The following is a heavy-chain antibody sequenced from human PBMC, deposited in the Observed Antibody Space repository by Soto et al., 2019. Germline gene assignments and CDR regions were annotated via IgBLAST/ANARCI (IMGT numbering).Heavy chain of an antibody. J-gene: IGHJ4*02. D-gene: IGHD3-16*01. Sequence: EVQLVESGGGLVQPGGSLKLSCGVSGFTFSSHAMNWVRQAPGKGLEWVAYIHGTRSIIYYADSVKGRFTISRDNAKNSLYLQMDSLRDEDTALYYCARDARNADYDYWGQGTLVTVSS. CDR2: IHGTRSII. V-gene: IGHV3-48*02. CDR3: ARDARNADYDY. CDR1: GFTFSSHA.